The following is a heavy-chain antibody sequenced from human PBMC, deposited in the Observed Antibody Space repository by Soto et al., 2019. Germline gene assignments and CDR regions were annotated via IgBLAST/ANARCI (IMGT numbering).Heavy chain of an antibody. CDR1: GFIFTRFY. V-gene: IGHV1-46*04. CDR2: IKPEDGTT. J-gene: IGHJ4*02. Sequence: QVQLVQSGAEVKKPGASVKVSCEASGFIFTRFYMHWVRQAPGQGPVWLGIIKPEDGTTYYAQSLQGRLIITGDTSTKTVYMEMSGLTSEDTAVYYCARERVSGKLSYALWGQETLVTVSS. D-gene: IGHD2-2*01. CDR3: ARERVSGKLSYAL.